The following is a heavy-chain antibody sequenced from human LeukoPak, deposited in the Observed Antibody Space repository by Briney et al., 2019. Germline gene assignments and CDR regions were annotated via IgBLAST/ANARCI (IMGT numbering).Heavy chain of an antibody. CDR1: GGSINRYY. CDR2: IYYSGST. CDR3: ARESIEYESSGWFDP. J-gene: IGHJ5*02. D-gene: IGHD2-2*01. V-gene: IGHV4-59*01. Sequence: AETLSLPCTVSGGSINRYYWSWIRQPPGKGLEWLGYIYYSGSTNYNPSLKSRVTISVDTSKNQFSLKLSSVTAADTAVYFCARESIEYESSGWFDPWGQGTLVTVSS.